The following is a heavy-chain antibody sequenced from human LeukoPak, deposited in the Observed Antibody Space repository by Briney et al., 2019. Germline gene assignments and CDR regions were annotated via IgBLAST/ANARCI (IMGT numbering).Heavy chain of an antibody. J-gene: IGHJ4*02. CDR2: INPNSGGT. CDR3: ARDGGLDY. D-gene: IGHD3-16*01. Sequence: ASVKVSCKASGYTFSDYYVHWVRQAPGQGLEWMGCINPNSGGTNSAQRFQGRVTMTRNTSISTTYLELSRLISDDTAVYYCARDGGLDYWGQGTRVTVSS. V-gene: IGHV1-2*02. CDR1: GYTFSDYY.